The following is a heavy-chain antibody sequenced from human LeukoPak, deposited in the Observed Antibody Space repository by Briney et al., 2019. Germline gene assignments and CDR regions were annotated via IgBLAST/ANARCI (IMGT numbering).Heavy chain of an antibody. Sequence: GGSLRLSCAASGFTFSSYEMNWVRQAPGKGLGWVSYISSSGSTIYYADSVKGRFTISRDNVKNSLYLQMNSLRAEDTAVYYCARDRIAVAGLDYWGQGTLVTVSS. V-gene: IGHV3-48*03. CDR1: GFTFSSYE. CDR2: ISSSGSTI. J-gene: IGHJ4*01. CDR3: ARDRIAVAGLDY. D-gene: IGHD6-19*01.